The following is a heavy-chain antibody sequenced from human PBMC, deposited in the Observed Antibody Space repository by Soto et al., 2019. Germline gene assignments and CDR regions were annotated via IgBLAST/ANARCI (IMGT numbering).Heavy chain of an antibody. D-gene: IGHD2-2*01. J-gene: IGHJ5*02. CDR2: FDPSDSYT. CDR3: ARLIRSGTSSDLGWFDP. CDR1: GDRFTSYW. V-gene: IGHV5-10-1*01. Sequence: GEPLKICCKSSGDRFTSYWSTLVRPAPGEGLEWMGSFDPSDSYTNYSPSFQGHVTISADKSISTAYLQWSSLRASDTAMYYFARLIRSGTSSDLGWFDPWGQGNLVTVSS.